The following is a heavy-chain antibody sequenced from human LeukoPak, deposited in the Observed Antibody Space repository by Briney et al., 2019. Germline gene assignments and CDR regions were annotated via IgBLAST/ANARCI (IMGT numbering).Heavy chain of an antibody. CDR1: RFTFNTYW. D-gene: IGHD1-1*01. J-gene: IGHJ4*02. CDR2: IDSDGYST. CDR3: ASEGTTGTTWGPDY. V-gene: IGHV3-74*01. Sequence: GGSLRLSCAASRFTFNTYWMHWVRHAPGKGLVWVSRIDSDGYSTAYADSVKGRFTISRDNAKNTLYLQMNSLRAEDTAVYYCASEGTTGTTWGPDYRGQGTLVTVSS.